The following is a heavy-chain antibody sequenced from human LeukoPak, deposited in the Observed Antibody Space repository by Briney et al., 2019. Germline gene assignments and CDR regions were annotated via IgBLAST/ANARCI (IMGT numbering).Heavy chain of an antibody. Sequence: GGSLRLSCAASGFTVSSNYMSWVRQAPGKGLEGVSIIYSGGSTFYADSVKGRFTISRDSSKNTLYLQMNSLRAEDTAVYYCARDGYSYGRGYMDVWGKGTTVTVSS. V-gene: IGHV3-53*01. CDR1: GFTVSSNY. CDR3: ARDGYSYGRGYMDV. CDR2: IYSGGST. D-gene: IGHD5-18*01. J-gene: IGHJ6*03.